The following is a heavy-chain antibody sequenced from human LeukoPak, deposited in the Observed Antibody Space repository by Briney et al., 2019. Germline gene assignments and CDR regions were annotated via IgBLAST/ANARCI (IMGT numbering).Heavy chain of an antibody. CDR2: INHRGST. CDR3: ARVEGPSSYYFDY. D-gene: IGHD2-15*01. V-gene: IGHV4-34*01. J-gene: IGHJ4*02. Sequence: SETLSLTCAVYGGSFSGYYWSWIRQPPGKGMEWIGEINHRGSTNYNPSLKSRVTISVDTSKNQFSLKLSSVTAADTAVYYCARVEGPSSYYFDYWGQGTLVTVSS. CDR1: GGSFSGYY.